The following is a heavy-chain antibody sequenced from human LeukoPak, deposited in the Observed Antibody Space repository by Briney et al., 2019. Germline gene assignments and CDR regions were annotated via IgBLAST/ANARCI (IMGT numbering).Heavy chain of an antibody. CDR3: VRGTPRFDS. J-gene: IGHJ3*01. Sequence: SETLSLTCAVYGGSFSGHYWNWIRQSPGRGLEWIGEINHIGSTNYNPSLKSRVSLSVDTSKNQFSLKLSSLNAADTAVYYCVRGTPRFDSWGQGTMVTVSS. V-gene: IGHV4-34*01. CDR2: INHIGST. D-gene: IGHD3-10*01. CDR1: GGSFSGHY.